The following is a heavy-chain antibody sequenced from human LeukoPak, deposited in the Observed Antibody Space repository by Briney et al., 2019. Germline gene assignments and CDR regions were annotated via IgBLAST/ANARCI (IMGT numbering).Heavy chain of an antibody. V-gene: IGHV3-74*01. D-gene: IGHD3-22*01. Sequence: GGSLRLSRAASGFTFSRYWIHWVRQAPGKGLVWVSRINPDGSTTTYADSVKGRFTISRDNAKNTLYLQMSSLRAEDTAVYYCARSAFHDRSGYYHDYWGQGTLVTVSS. CDR3: ARSAFHDRSGYYHDY. J-gene: IGHJ4*01. CDR2: INPDGSTT. CDR1: GFTFSRYW.